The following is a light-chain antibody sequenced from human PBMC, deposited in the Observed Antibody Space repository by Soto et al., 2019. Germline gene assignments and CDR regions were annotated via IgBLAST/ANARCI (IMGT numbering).Light chain of an antibody. Sequence: QLVLTQSPSASASLGASVKLTCTLSSGHSSYAIAWHQQQPEKGPRYLMNLNSDGSHTKGDGIPDRFSGSSSGAERYLSISGLQSEDEADYYCQTWDTGIGVFGGGTKVTVL. CDR1: SGHSSYA. CDR2: LNSDGSH. V-gene: IGLV4-69*01. CDR3: QTWDTGIGV. J-gene: IGLJ2*01.